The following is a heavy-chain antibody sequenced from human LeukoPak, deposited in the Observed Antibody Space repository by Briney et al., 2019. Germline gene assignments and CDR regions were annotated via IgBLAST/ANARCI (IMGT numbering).Heavy chain of an antibody. CDR3: ASLKTVYYGMDV. CDR1: GGSISSYY. Sequence: SETLSLTCTVSGGSISSYYWSWIRQPPGKGLEWIGDIYYSGSTNYYPSLKSRVTISVDTSKNQFSLKLSSVTAADTAVYYCASLKTVYYGMDVWGQGTTVTVSS. V-gene: IGHV4-59*01. J-gene: IGHJ6*02. D-gene: IGHD4-17*01. CDR2: IYYSGST.